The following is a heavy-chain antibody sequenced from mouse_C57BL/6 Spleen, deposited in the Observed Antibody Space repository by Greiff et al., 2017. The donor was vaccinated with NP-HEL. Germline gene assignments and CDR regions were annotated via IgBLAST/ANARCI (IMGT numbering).Heavy chain of an antibody. V-gene: IGHV5-12*01. CDR3: ARHPSLRYYAMDY. CDR2: ISNGGGST. D-gene: IGHD1-1*01. J-gene: IGHJ4*01. Sequence: EVQRVESGGGLVQPGGSLKLSCAASGFTFSDYYMYWVRQTPEKRLEWVAYISNGGGSTYYPDTVKGRFTISRDNAKNTLYLQMSRLKSEDTAMYYCARHPSLRYYAMDYWGQGTSVTVSS. CDR1: GFTFSDYY.